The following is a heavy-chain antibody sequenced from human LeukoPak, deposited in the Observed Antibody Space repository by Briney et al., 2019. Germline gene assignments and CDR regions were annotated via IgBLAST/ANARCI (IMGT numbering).Heavy chain of an antibody. Sequence: GRSLTLSCAASGFTFDDYAMHWVRQAPGKGLEWVSGISWNSGSIGYADSVKGRFTISRDNAKNTLYLQMNSLRAEDTAVYYCARRAGAYSHPYDYWGQGTLVTVSS. CDR3: ARRAGAYSHPYDY. CDR1: GFTFDDYA. J-gene: IGHJ4*02. V-gene: IGHV3-9*01. CDR2: ISWNSGSI. D-gene: IGHD4/OR15-4a*01.